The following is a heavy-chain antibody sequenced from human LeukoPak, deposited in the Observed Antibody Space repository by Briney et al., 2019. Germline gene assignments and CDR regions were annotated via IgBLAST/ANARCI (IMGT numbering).Heavy chain of an antibody. Sequence: TSETLSLTCTVSGGSISSGDYYWSWIRQPPGKGLEWIGYIYYSGSTYYNPSLKSRVTISVYRSKNQFSLKLSAVTAADTAVYYCARGKTPHYDIFTGYYIGSYFNYWGQGTLVTVSS. CDR1: GGSISSGDYY. J-gene: IGHJ4*02. CDR3: ARGKTPHYDIFTGYYIGSYFNY. CDR2: IYYSGST. V-gene: IGHV4-30-4*01. D-gene: IGHD3-9*01.